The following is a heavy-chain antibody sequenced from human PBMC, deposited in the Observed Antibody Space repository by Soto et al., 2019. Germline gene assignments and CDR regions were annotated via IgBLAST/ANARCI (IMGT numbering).Heavy chain of an antibody. V-gene: IGHV4-34*01. CDR1: GGSFSGYY. Sequence: SETLSLTCAVYGGSFSGYYWSWIRQPPGKGLEWIGEINHSGSTNYNPSLKSRVTISVDTSKNQFSLKLSSVTAADTAVYYCARDLLGYCSGGSCYPGNWFDPWGQGTLVTVSS. D-gene: IGHD2-15*01. J-gene: IGHJ5*02. CDR3: ARDLLGYCSGGSCYPGNWFDP. CDR2: INHSGST.